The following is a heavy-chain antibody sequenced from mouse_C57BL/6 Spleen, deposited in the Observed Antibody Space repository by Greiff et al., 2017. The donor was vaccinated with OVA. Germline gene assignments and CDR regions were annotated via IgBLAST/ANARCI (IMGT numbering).Heavy chain of an antibody. V-gene: IGHV1-55*01. Sequence: QVQLQQPGAELVKPGASVKMSCKASGYTFTSCWITWVKQRPGQGLEWIGDIYPGSGSTNYNEKFKSKATLTVDTSSGTAYMQLSSLTSEDSAVYYCARGDYDNYYAMDYWGQGTSVTVSS. CDR1: GYTFTSCW. CDR2: IYPGSGST. D-gene: IGHD2-4*01. J-gene: IGHJ4*01. CDR3: ARGDYDNYYAMDY.